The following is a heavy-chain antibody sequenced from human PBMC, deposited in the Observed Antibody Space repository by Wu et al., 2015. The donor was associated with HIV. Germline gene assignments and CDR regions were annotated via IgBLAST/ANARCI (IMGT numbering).Heavy chain of an antibody. CDR2: MNPXSGNT. V-gene: IGHV1-8*01. J-gene: IGHJ5*02. CDR3: TTSATGSGWFDP. Sequence: QVQLVQSGAEVRNPGASVRVSCKASGYTFTTYDINWVRQATGQGLEWMGWMNPXSGNTGYAQKFQGRVTMTRDTSISTAYVELSSLTSEDTAVYYCTTSATGSGWFDPWGQGTLVTVSS. CDR1: GYTFTTYD. D-gene: IGHD3-10*01.